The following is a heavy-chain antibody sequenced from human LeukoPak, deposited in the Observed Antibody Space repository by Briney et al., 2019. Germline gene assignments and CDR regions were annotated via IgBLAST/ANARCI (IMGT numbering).Heavy chain of an antibody. V-gene: IGHV3-30-3*01. J-gene: IGHJ4*02. Sequence: PGRSLRLSCAASGFTFISYAMHWVRQAPGKGLEWVAIISYDGSNKFYADSVKGRFTISRDNSNNTLYLQMNSLRTEDTAVYYCARDRRRYCSGGSCYMGDYWGQGTLVTVSS. CDR1: GFTFISYA. D-gene: IGHD2-15*01. CDR3: ARDRRRYCSGGSCYMGDY. CDR2: ISYDGSNK.